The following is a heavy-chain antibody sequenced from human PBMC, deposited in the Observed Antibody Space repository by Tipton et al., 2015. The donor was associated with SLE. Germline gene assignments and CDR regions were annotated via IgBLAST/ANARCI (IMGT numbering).Heavy chain of an antibody. Sequence: QVQLVQSGAEVKKPGASVKVSCKASGYTFTAYYIHWVRQAPGQGLEWMGWINPNTGATNYAQRFQGSVTMTRDTSISTAYMELSRLKSDDTAVYYCAKVGGGFCSAYGCYHYFGFWGQGTLVTVSS. J-gene: IGHJ4*02. V-gene: IGHV1-2*02. CDR3: AKVGGGFCSAYGCYHYFGF. D-gene: IGHD3-3*01. CDR1: GYTFTAYY. CDR2: INPNTGAT.